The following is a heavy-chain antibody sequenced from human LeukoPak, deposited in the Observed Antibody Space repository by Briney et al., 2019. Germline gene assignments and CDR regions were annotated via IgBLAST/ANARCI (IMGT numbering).Heavy chain of an antibody. CDR1: GFTFSSYA. CDR2: ISGSGGST. Sequence: GGSLRLSCAASGFTFSSYAMSWVRQAPGKGLEWVSAISGSGGSTYCADSVKGRFTISRDNSKNSLYLQMNSLRAEDTAVYYCARDRPLRYYYDSSGYIDYWGQGTLVTVSS. J-gene: IGHJ4*02. CDR3: ARDRPLRYYYDSSGYIDY. V-gene: IGHV3-23*01. D-gene: IGHD3-22*01.